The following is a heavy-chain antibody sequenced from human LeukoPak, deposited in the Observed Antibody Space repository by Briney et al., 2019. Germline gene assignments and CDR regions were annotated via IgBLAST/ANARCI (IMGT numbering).Heavy chain of an antibody. CDR2: ISYSGNT. D-gene: IGHD3-22*01. V-gene: IGHV4-39*01. J-gene: IGHJ5*02. CDR3: ARPGNGFYDSSACYLS. Sequence: PSETLSLTCTVSGGSISSTNSYWGWIRQPPGKGLEWIGSISYSGNTYYNSSLKSRVTISVDTSKNQFSLRLTSVTVADTAVYYCARPGNGFYDSSACYLSWGQGTLVTVSS. CDR1: GGSISSTNSY.